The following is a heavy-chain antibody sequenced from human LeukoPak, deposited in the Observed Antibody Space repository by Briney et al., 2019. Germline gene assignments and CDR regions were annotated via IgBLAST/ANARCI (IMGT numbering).Heavy chain of an antibody. Sequence: PSETLSLTCTVSGGSLNSSSYYWGWIRQPPGKGLEWIGSIFYSGRTYYNPSLKSRVTIFVDTSKNQFSLKLNSVTAADTAVYFCARYSSSHGWLDPWGQGTLVTVSS. CDR3: ARYSSSHGWLDP. V-gene: IGHV4-39*01. CDR2: IFYSGRT. CDR1: GGSLNSSSYY. D-gene: IGHD6-13*01. J-gene: IGHJ5*02.